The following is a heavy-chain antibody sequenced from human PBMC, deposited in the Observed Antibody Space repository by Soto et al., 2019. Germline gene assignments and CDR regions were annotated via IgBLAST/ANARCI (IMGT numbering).Heavy chain of an antibody. CDR1: GFTFSSYA. V-gene: IGHV3-23*01. J-gene: IGHJ4*02. D-gene: IGHD1-7*01. CDR3: AKTSFDWNYVRGHYFDH. CDR2: ISGSGGST. Sequence: GGSLRLSCEASGFTFSSYAMSWVRQTPGKGLEWVSTISGSGGSTNYADSVKGRFTISRDNSKNTLNLQMNSLRAEDTAVYFCAKTSFDWNYVRGHYFDHWGQGTLVTVSS.